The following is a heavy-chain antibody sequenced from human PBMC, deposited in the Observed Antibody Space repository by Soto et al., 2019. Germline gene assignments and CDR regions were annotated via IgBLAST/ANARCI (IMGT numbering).Heavy chain of an antibody. V-gene: IGHV3-21*01. CDR2: ISSSSSYI. CDR3: ARDVFFGMDV. D-gene: IGHD2-21*01. CDR1: GFTFSSYG. J-gene: IGHJ6*02. Sequence: GSLRVCWAASGFTFSSYGMNWVRQAPGKGLEWVSSISSSSSYIYYADSVKGRFTISRDNAKNSLYLQMNSLRAEDTAVYYCARDVFFGMDVWGQGTTVTVSS.